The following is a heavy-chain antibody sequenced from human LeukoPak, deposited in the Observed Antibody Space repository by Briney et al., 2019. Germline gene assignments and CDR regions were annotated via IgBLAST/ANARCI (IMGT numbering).Heavy chain of an antibody. CDR1: GGSFSGYY. J-gene: IGHJ5*02. V-gene: IGHV4-34*01. CDR2: INHSGST. CDR3: ARTYVLLWFGESIRNWFDP. Sequence: PSETLSLTCAAYGGSFSGYYWSWIRQPPGKGLEWIGEINHSGSTNYNPSLKSRVTISVDTSKNQFSLKLSSVTAADTAVYYCARTYVLLWFGESIRNWFDPWGQGTLVTVSS. D-gene: IGHD3-10*01.